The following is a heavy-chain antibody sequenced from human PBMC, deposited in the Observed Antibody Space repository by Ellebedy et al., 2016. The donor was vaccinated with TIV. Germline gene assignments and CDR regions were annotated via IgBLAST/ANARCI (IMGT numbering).Heavy chain of an antibody. D-gene: IGHD2-2*01. V-gene: IGHV3-48*03. CDR2: ISGSGTTI. Sequence: PGGSLRLSCAASEFSFSSYEMNRVRQAPGKGLEWVSYISGSGTTIFYADSVKGRFTISRDNAKNSLYLQMNSLRAGDTAVYYCVRERRGSTSAYELWGQGTLVTVSA. J-gene: IGHJ4*02. CDR3: VRERRGSTSAYEL. CDR1: EFSFSSYE.